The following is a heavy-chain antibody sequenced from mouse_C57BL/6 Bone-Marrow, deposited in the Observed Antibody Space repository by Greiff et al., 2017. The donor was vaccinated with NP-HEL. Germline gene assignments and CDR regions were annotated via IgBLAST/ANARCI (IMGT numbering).Heavy chain of an antibody. D-gene: IGHD2-4*01. V-gene: IGHV5-15*01. Sequence: EVMLVESGGGLVQPGGSLKLSCAASGFTFSDYGMAWVRQAPRKGPEWVAFISNLAYSIYYADTVTGRFTISRENAKNTLYLEMSSLRSEDTAMYYCARQGDYDWFAYWGQGTLVTVSA. J-gene: IGHJ3*01. CDR1: GFTFSDYG. CDR3: ARQGDYDWFAY. CDR2: ISNLAYSI.